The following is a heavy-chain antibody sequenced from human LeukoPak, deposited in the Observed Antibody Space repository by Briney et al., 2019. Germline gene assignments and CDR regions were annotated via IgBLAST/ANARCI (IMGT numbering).Heavy chain of an antibody. V-gene: IGHV3-23*01. J-gene: IGHJ4*02. Sequence: PGGSLRLSCAASGFTVSSNYMSWVRQAPGKGLEWVSGIDGRGRYAYYRDSVRGRFTISRDNSKKTLDLHMSSLRAEDTAVYYCAKGSSGYYYYFESWGQGTLVTVSS. CDR3: AKGSSGYYYYFES. D-gene: IGHD3-22*01. CDR1: GFTVSSNY. CDR2: IDGRGRYA.